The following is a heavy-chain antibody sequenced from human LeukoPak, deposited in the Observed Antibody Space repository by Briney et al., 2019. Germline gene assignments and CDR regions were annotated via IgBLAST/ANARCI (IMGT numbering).Heavy chain of an antibody. CDR3: ARQPSMVRGVRYYYYMDV. D-gene: IGHD3-10*01. V-gene: IGHV1-2*02. CDR1: GYTFTGYY. J-gene: IGHJ6*03. CDR2: INPNSGGT. Sequence: GASVKVSCKASGYTFTGYYMHWVRQAPGQGLEWMGWINPNSGGTNYAQKFQGRVTMTRDTSISTAYMELSSLRSEDTAVYYCARQPSMVRGVRYYYYMDVWGKGTTVTISS.